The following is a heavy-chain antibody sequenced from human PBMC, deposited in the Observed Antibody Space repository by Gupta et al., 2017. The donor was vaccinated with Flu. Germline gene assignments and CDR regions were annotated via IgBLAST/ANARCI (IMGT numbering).Heavy chain of an antibody. CDR2: ISSDENDE. CDR3: AKKPRPGYWYFDL. Sequence: ASGFAFSRYGMDWVRQVPGKGLEWGAAISSDENDEHDADSVGGRFSISRDNAKNTLDVQMNSLRGEETAVYHCAKKPRPGYWYFDLGGRGTLVTVSP. V-gene: IGHV3-30*18. CDR1: GFAFSRYG. J-gene: IGHJ2*01.